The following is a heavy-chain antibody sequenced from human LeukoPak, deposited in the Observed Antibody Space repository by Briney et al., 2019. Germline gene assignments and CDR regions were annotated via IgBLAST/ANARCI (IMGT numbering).Heavy chain of an antibody. D-gene: IGHD6-13*01. CDR3: ARVPQSAAVIVYFDY. CDR1: GFTFSSSG. Sequence: PGGSLRLSCAASGFTFSSSGMHWVRQAPGKGLEWVAFIRYDGSNKYYADSVKGRFTISRDNSKNTLYLQMNSLRAEDTAVYYSARVPQSAAVIVYFDYWGQGTLVTVSS. CDR2: IRYDGSNK. J-gene: IGHJ4*02. V-gene: IGHV3-30*02.